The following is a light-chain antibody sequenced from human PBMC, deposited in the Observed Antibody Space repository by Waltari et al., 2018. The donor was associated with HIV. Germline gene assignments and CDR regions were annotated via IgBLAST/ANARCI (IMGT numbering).Light chain of an antibody. CDR1: SPNNGTGFD. J-gene: IGLJ2*01. V-gene: IGLV1-40*01. Sequence: QSVLPPPPSVSGAAGQRVTISCTGSSPNNGTGFDLHCYQQLPGTAPKLLIYVNSNRPSGVPDRFSGSKSGTAASLAITGLQAEDEADYYCQSYDSNLSGVVCGGGTKLTVL. CDR3: QSYDSNLSGVV. CDR2: VNS.